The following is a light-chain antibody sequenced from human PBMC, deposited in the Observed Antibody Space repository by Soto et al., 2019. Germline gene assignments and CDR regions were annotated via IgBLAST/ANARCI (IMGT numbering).Light chain of an antibody. CDR3: CSYASATTLRGV. CDR2: DVS. V-gene: IGLV2-11*01. CDR1: SYNY. Sequence: QSVRTQPRSVSGSPGQSVTISCSGSSYNYVSWYQQHPGKAPKFMIYDVSKRPSGVPDRFSGSRSGDTASLTISGLQTEDEADYYCCSYASATTLRGVFGVGTKVAVL. J-gene: IGLJ1*01.